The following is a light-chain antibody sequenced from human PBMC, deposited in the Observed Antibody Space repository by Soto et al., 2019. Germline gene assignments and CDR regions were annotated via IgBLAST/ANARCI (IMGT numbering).Light chain of an antibody. J-gene: IGLJ2*01. CDR3: SSYTTTNTLI. V-gene: IGLV2-14*01. CDR1: SSDVGGYNY. Sequence: QSVLTQPASVSGSPGQSIIISCTGTSSDVGGYNYVSWYQQHPGKAPKLIIYEVYNRPSGVSHHFSGSKSGNTASLTISGLQAEDEADYYCSSYTTTNTLIFGGGTQLTVL. CDR2: EVY.